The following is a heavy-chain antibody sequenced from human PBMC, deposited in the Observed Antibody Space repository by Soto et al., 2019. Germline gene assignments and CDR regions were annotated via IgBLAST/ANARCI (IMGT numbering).Heavy chain of an antibody. Sequence: VGSLRLSCAASGFTFSSYAMSWVRQAPGKGLEWVSAISGSGGSTYYADSVKGRFTVSRDNSKNTLYLQMNSLRAEDTAVYYCAKAVYYYDSSGSPGYWGQGTLVTVSS. V-gene: IGHV3-23*01. CDR3: AKAVYYYDSSGSPGY. CDR1: GFTFSSYA. CDR2: ISGSGGST. J-gene: IGHJ4*02. D-gene: IGHD3-22*01.